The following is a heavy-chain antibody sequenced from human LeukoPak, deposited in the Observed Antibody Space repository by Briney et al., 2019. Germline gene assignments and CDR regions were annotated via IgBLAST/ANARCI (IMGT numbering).Heavy chain of an antibody. J-gene: IGHJ1*01. V-gene: IGHV4-39*07. CDR3: TREKIYCSSTSCRPGYFQH. CDR2: FYHSGST. D-gene: IGHD2-2*01. CDR1: GGSISSYY. Sequence: PSETLSLTCTVSGGSISSYYWGWIRQPPGKGLEWIGSFYHSGSTYYNPSLKSRVTISVDTSKNQFSLKLSSVTAADTAVYYCTREKIYCSSTSCRPGYFQHWGQGTLATVSS.